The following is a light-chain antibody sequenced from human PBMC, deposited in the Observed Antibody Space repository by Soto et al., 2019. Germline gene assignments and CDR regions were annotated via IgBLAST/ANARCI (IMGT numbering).Light chain of an antibody. J-gene: IGLJ2*01. Sequence: QSVLTQPPSMSGTPGQRVTISCSGSRSNIGGNAVTWYQQVPGTAPRLLIYANDQRPSGVSDRFSGSKSATSASLAISGLQSEDEGDYYCAVWDDNLKGLFGGGTKLTVL. V-gene: IGLV1-44*01. CDR2: AND. CDR1: RSNIGGNA. CDR3: AVWDDNLKGL.